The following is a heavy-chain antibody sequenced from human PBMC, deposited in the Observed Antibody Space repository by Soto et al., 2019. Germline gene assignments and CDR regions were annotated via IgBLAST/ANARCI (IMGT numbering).Heavy chain of an antibody. CDR3: ARDREYQLLFT. J-gene: IGHJ4*02. D-gene: IGHD2-2*01. CDR1: GFTFSSHW. Sequence: EVQLVESGGGLVQPGGSLRLSCAASGFTFSSHWMHWVRQAPGKGLVWVSRLNNDGSSASYADSVKGRFTISRDNAKNTLYLQMNSLRAEDTAVYFCARDREYQLLFTGGQGTLVTVSS. CDR2: LNNDGSSA. V-gene: IGHV3-74*01.